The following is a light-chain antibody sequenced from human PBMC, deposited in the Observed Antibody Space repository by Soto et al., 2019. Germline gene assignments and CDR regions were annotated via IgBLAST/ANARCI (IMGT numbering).Light chain of an antibody. V-gene: IGKV3-15*01. Sequence: VSTHLAWYQQKPGQAPRLLIYGASTRATGIPARFSGSGTGTDFTLTISDVQPEDFAVYYCHQRQSWRITLGQGTRLHIK. CDR2: GAS. CDR1: VSTH. CDR3: HQRQSWRIT. J-gene: IGKJ5*01.